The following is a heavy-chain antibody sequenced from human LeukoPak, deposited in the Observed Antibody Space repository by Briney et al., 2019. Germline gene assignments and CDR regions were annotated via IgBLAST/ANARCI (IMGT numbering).Heavy chain of an antibody. D-gene: IGHD3-22*01. J-gene: IGHJ6*02. CDR1: GYTFTSYS. V-gene: IGHV1-69*13. CDR3: ARLSDYYDSSGEYYYYYGMDV. CDR2: IIPIFGTA. Sequence: SVKVYCKASGYTFTSYSMFWMRQAPGQGLEWMGGIIPIFGTANYAQKFQGRVTITADESTSTAYMELSSLRSEDTAVYYCARLSDYYDSSGEYYYYYGMDVWGQGTTVTVSS.